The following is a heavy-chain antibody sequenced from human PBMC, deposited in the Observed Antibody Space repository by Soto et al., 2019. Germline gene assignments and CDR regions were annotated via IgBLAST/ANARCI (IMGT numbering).Heavy chain of an antibody. CDR2: IIPIFGTA. CDR1: GGTFSSYA. V-gene: IGHV1-69*01. Sequence: QVQLVQSGAEVQKPGSSVKVSCKASGGTFSSYAISWVRQAPGQGLEWMGGIIPIFGTANYAQKFQGRVTITADESTSKAYMELSSLRPEDTAVYYCARGSGVWFGDGTYYIDYWGQGTLVTVSS. J-gene: IGHJ4*02. CDR3: ARGSGVWFGDGTYYIDY. D-gene: IGHD3-10*01.